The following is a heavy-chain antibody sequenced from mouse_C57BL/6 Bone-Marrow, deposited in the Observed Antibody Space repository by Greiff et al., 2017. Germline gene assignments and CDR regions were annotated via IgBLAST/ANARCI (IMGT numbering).Heavy chain of an antibody. CDR2: INPSTGGT. CDR3: ASYYDYDFDV. J-gene: IGHJ1*03. D-gene: IGHD2-4*01. CDR1: GYSFTGYY. V-gene: IGHV1-42*01. Sequence: EVQLQQSGPELVKPGASVKISCKASGYSFTGYYMNWVKQSPEKSLEWIGEINPSTGGTTYNQKFKAKATLTVDKSSSTAYMQLKSLTSEDSAVYYCASYYDYDFDVWGTGTTVTVAS.